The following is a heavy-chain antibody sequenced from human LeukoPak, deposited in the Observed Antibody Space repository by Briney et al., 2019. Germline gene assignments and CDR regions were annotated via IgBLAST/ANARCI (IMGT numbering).Heavy chain of an antibody. CDR1: GYTFTSYD. CDR2: MNPNSGNT. CDR3: AGGLFSGLGYCSGGSCLPKNYYYYYMDV. D-gene: IGHD2-15*01. V-gene: IGHV1-8*03. J-gene: IGHJ6*03. Sequence: ASVKVSCKASGYTFTSYDINWVRQATGQGREWMGWMNPNSGNTGYAQKFQGRVTITRNTSISTAYMELSSLRSEDTAVYYCAGGLFSGLGYCSGGSCLPKNYYYYYMDVWGKGTTVTISS.